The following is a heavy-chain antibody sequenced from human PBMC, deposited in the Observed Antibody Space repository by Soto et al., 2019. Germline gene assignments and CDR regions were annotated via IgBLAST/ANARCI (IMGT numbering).Heavy chain of an antibody. CDR3: AHLPWKQLWPRAPVVN. CDR2: IFWDDDK. Sequence: SGPTLVNPTQTLTLTCTFSGFSLSPSGVGVGWIRQPPGKALEWLGIIFWDDDKRYRPSLKSRLTISKDTSKNQLVLRMTNMNPVDTATYYCAHLPWKQLWPRAPVVNWGQGTPVTVSS. V-gene: IGHV2-5*02. CDR1: GFSLSPSGVG. J-gene: IGHJ4*02. D-gene: IGHD5-18*01.